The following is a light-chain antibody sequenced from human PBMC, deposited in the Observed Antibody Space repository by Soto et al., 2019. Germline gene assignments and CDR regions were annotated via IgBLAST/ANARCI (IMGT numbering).Light chain of an antibody. CDR1: QSISRTY. CDR2: GAS. J-gene: IGKJ4*01. Sequence: EIVLTQSPDTLSLSPGERATLSCRASQSISRTYLAWYQQKPGQAPRLLIYGASTRATGIPDRFSGSGSGTDFTLTISSLEPEDFAVYYCQQYGRSPPLTFCAGTKVEIK. V-gene: IGKV3-20*01. CDR3: QQYGRSPPLT.